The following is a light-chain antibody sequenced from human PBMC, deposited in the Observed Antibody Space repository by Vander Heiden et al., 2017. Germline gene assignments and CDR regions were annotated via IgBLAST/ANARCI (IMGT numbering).Light chain of an antibody. CDR1: QSINSNY. CDR3: QHYASFLT. CDR2: GTS. V-gene: IGKV3-20*01. J-gene: IGKJ4*01. Sequence: EIVLTQSPGTRSLSPGERATLSCRASQSINSNYLAWHQQKPGQAPRLLIYGTSNRAAGIPDKFSGSGSGTDFTLTISRLEPEDFAVYYCQHYASFLTFGGGTQVEIK.